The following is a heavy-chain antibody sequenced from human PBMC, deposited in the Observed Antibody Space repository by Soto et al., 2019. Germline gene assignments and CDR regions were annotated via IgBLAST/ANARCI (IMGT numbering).Heavy chain of an antibody. J-gene: IGHJ6*02. Sequence: PSETLSLTCTVSGGSISSGDYYWSWIRQAPGKGLEWIGYIYYSGSTYYNPSLKSRVTISVDTSKNQFSLKLSSVTAADTAVYYCARDKEDSSSWHYGMDVWGQGTTVTVSS. CDR3: ARDKEDSSSWHYGMDV. CDR1: GGSISSGDYY. D-gene: IGHD6-6*01. V-gene: IGHV4-30-4*01. CDR2: IYYSGST.